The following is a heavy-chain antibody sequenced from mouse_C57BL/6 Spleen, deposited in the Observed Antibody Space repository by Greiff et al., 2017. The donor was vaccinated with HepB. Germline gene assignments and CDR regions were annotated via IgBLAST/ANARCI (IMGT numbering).Heavy chain of an antibody. CDR3: ARSPRISYGNWYFDV. D-gene: IGHD1-1*01. Sequence: QVQLQQPGAELVKPGASVKMSCKASGYTFTSYWITWVKQRPGQGLEWIGDIYPGSGSTNYNEKFKSKATLTVDTSSSTAYMQLSSLTSEDSAVYYCARSPRISYGNWYFDVWGTGTTVTVSS. CDR2: IYPGSGST. J-gene: IGHJ1*03. CDR1: GYTFTSYW. V-gene: IGHV1-55*01.